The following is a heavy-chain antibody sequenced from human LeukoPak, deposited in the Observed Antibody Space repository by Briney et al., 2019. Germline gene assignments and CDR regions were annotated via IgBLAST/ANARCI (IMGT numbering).Heavy chain of an antibody. D-gene: IGHD1-7*01. CDR3: ARSPGTTGGDFAY. CDR2: ISAYNGNT. V-gene: IGHV1-18*01. Sequence: GASVKVSCKATGYTFTNYGISWVRQAPGQGLEWMGWISAYNGNTHYAQKLQGRVTLTTDTSTSTAYMELRSLRFDDTAVYYCARSPGTTGGDFAYWSQGTLVTVSS. J-gene: IGHJ4*02. CDR1: GYTFTNYG.